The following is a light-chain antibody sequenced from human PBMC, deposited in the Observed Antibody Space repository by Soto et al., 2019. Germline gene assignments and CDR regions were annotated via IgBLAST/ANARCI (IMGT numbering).Light chain of an antibody. CDR3: QQYKNWPPYT. Sequence: DIIMTQTPATLSVSPGERATLSCRASQSISSNLAWYQQKPGQAPRLLIYGASTRATGVPARFSGSGSGTEFTLTISSLQSEDFALYYCQQYKNWPPYTFGQGTKLEIK. J-gene: IGKJ2*01. CDR2: GAS. V-gene: IGKV3-15*01. CDR1: QSISSN.